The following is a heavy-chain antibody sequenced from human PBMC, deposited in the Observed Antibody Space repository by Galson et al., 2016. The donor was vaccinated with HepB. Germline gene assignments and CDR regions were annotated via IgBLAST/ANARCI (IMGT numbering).Heavy chain of an antibody. CDR1: GFTFSSYA. V-gene: IGHV4-34*01. Sequence: LRLSCAASGFTFSSYAMNWVRQPPGKGLEWIGEIDHSVSTNYNPSLKSRVTISVDTSKNQFSLKMNSVTAADTAVYYCARPYSGKYRLWGYYFDNWGQGTLVTVSS. CDR2: IDHSVST. D-gene: IGHD1-26*01. CDR3: ARPYSGKYRLWGYYFDN. J-gene: IGHJ4*02.